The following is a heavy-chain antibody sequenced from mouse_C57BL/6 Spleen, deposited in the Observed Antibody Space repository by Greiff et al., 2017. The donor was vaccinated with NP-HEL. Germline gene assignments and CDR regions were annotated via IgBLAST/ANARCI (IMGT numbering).Heavy chain of an antibody. D-gene: IGHD2-1*01. J-gene: IGHJ3*01. Sequence: QVQLQQPGAELVKPGASVKLSCKASGYTFTSYWMHWVKQRPGQGLEWIGMIHPNSGSTNYNEKFKSKATLTVDKSSSTAYMQLSSLTSEDSAVYYCARDYGNYGGFAYWGQGTLVTVSA. CDR2: IHPNSGST. CDR1: GYTFTSYW. CDR3: ARDYGNYGGFAY. V-gene: IGHV1-64*01.